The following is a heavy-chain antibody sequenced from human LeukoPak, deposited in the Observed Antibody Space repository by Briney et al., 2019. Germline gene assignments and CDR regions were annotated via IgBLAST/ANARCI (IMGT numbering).Heavy chain of an antibody. D-gene: IGHD2-8*01. CDR2: IGWNGGNT. CDR1: GFKFDDYG. Sequence: GGSLRLSCAASGFKFDDYGMSWVRQAPGKGLEWVSGIGWNGGNTGYADSVKGRSTISRDNAKNSLFLQVNSLRADDTAFYYCAREGIYCVNGVCYLDYWGQGTLVTVSS. V-gene: IGHV3-20*04. J-gene: IGHJ4*02. CDR3: AREGIYCVNGVCYLDY.